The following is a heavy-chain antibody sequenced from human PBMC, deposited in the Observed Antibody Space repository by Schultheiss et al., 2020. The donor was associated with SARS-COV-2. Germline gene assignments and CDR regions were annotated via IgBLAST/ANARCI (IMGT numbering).Heavy chain of an antibody. D-gene: IGHD7-27*01. CDR1: GDSVSSGSYY. J-gene: IGHJ4*02. CDR3: ARERTDWGSFDY. Sequence: SETLSLTCTVSGDSVSSGSYYWSWIRQPPGKGLEWIGYIYYSGNTNYNPSLKSRFTISVDTSKNQFSLKLSSVTAADTAVYYCARERTDWGSFDYWGQGTLVTVSS. V-gene: IGHV4-61*01. CDR2: IYYSGNT.